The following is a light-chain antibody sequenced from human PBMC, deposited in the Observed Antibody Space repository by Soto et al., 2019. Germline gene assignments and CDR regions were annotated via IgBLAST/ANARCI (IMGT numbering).Light chain of an antibody. Sequence: QSVLTQPPSVSGSPGQSVTISCTGTSSDVGSYNRVSWYQQPPDTAPKLMIYEVSNRPSGVPDRFSGSKSGNTASLTISGLQAEDEADYYCSSYTGSSTYVFGTGTKVTVL. J-gene: IGLJ1*01. CDR2: EVS. CDR1: SSDVGSYNR. CDR3: SSYTGSSTYV. V-gene: IGLV2-18*02.